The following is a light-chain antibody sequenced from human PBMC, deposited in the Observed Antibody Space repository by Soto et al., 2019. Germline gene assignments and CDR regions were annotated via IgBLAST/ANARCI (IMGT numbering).Light chain of an antibody. CDR2: DAS. J-gene: IGKJ4*01. CDR1: QGIGSN. V-gene: IGKV1-13*02. Sequence: AIQLTQSPSSLSASVGDRVTITCRASQGIGSNLAWYHQKPGKPPKLLIYDASSLESGVPSRFSGSGFGTDFTLTISSLQPEDVATYYCQQFSFLPVSFGGGTRVEI. CDR3: QQFSFLPVS.